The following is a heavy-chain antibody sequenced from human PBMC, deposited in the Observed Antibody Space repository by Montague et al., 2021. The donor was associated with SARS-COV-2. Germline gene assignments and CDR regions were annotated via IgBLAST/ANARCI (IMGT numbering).Heavy chain of an antibody. Sequence: SETLSLTCAVYGGSFSSYYWTWSRQPPGKGREGMGENNYSGSTNYNQSLKGRVTMSVDMSKNKFSLKLRSVTAADTAVYYCARGRGLAVLVDFYYYGMDVWGQGTPVTVSS. CDR3: ARGRGLAVLVDFYYYGMDV. D-gene: IGHD6-19*01. V-gene: IGHV4-34*01. CDR1: GGSFSSYY. CDR2: NNYSGST. J-gene: IGHJ6*02.